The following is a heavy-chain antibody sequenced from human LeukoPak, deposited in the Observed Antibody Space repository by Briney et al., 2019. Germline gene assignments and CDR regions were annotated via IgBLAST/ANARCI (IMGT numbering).Heavy chain of an antibody. CDR1: GFTVSSNY. D-gene: IGHD1-14*01. CDR3: ARAPPEEGWFDP. V-gene: IGHV3-66*01. J-gene: IGHJ5*02. CDR2: IYSGGST. Sequence: GGSLRLSCAASGFTVSSNYMSWVRQAPGKGLEWVSVIYSGGSTYYADSVKGRFTISRDNSKNTLYLQMNSLRAEDTAVYYCARAPPEEGWFDPWGQGTLVTVSS.